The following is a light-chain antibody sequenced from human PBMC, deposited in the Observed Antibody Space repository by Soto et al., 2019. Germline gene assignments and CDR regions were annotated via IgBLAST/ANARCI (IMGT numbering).Light chain of an antibody. CDR1: SSNIGRNT. Sequence: QAVVTQPPSASGTPGQRVTLSCSGSSSNIGRNTVHWYQQLPGTAPKLLIYSNNQRPSGVPDRFSGSKSGTSASLAISGLQSEDEADYYCAAWDDSLNGVVFGGGTKLTV. V-gene: IGLV1-44*01. CDR2: SNN. CDR3: AAWDDSLNGVV. J-gene: IGLJ2*01.